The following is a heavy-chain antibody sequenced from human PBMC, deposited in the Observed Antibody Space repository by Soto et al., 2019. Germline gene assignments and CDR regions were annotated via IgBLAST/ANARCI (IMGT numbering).Heavy chain of an antibody. D-gene: IGHD3-22*01. Sequence: QPGGSLRLSCAASGFTFSSYGMHWVRQAPGKGLEWVAVIWYDGSNKYYADSVKGRFTISRDNSKNTLYLQMNSLRAEDTAVYYCAREEQDYYDSRGPRPYYYGMGVWGQGTTVTVSS. CDR3: AREEQDYYDSRGPRPYYYGMGV. CDR2: IWYDGSNK. V-gene: IGHV3-33*01. J-gene: IGHJ6*02. CDR1: GFTFSSYG.